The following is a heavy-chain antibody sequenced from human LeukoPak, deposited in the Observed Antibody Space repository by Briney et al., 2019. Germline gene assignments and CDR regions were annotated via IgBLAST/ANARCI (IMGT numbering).Heavy chain of an antibody. CDR1: GFTFSSCG. CDR3: ARDGYGDYSFDY. V-gene: IGHV3-30*03. CDR2: ISYDGSNK. D-gene: IGHD4-17*01. J-gene: IGHJ4*02. Sequence: PGGSLRLSCAASGFTFSSCGRHWVRQAPGKGLEWVAVISYDGSNKYYADSVKGRFTISRDNSKNTLYLQMNSLRAEDTAVYYCARDGYGDYSFDYWGQGTLVTVSS.